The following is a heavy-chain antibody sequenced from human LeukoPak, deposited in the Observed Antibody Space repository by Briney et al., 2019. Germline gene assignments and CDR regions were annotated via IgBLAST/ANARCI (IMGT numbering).Heavy chain of an antibody. CDR1: GFTFSTYA. V-gene: IGHV3-23*01. Sequence: GGSLRLSCAASGFTFSTYAMSWVRQAPGKGLEWVSAISSSGGTTYYADSVKGRFSITRDNSKNTLYLQMNSLRAEDTAIYYCAKDVDYYDSRGYTFDYWGQGTLVTVSS. J-gene: IGHJ4*02. CDR3: AKDVDYYDSRGYTFDY. CDR2: ISSSGGTT. D-gene: IGHD3-22*01.